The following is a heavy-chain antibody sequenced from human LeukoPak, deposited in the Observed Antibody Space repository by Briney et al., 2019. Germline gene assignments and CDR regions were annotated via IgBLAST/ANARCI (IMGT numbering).Heavy chain of an antibody. J-gene: IGHJ6*02. CDR2: ISSKAYGGTT. Sequence: PGGSLTLSSTASGFTFGDYAMSWVRQAPGKGPEWVGFISSKAYGGTTENAASVKGRFSISRDDSTSIAYLQMNNLKIEDTAVYYCTRKKGYCSGGSCYRPPYYFYGLDVWGQGTTVTVSS. CDR1: GFTFGDYA. CDR3: TRKKGYCSGGSCYRPPYYFYGLDV. V-gene: IGHV3-49*04. D-gene: IGHD2-15*01.